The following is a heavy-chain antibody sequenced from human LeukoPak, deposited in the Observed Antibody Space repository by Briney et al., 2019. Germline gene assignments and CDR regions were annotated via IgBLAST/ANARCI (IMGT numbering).Heavy chain of an antibody. CDR2: IYTSGST. Sequence: PSQTLSLTCTVSGGSISSGSYYWSWIRQPAGKGREWIGRIYTSGSTKYNPSLKSRVTISVDTSKNQFSLKLSSVTAADTAVYYCARVSDYGDYSFDYWGQGTLVTVSS. V-gene: IGHV4-61*02. D-gene: IGHD4-17*01. CDR1: GGSISSGSYY. CDR3: ARVSDYGDYSFDY. J-gene: IGHJ4*02.